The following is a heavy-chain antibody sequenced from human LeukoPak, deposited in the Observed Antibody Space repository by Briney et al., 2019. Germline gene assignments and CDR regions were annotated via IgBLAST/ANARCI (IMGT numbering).Heavy chain of an antibody. J-gene: IGHJ4*02. Sequence: GESLKISCKGSGYSFTSYWIGWVRQMPGKGLGWMGIIYPGDSDTRYSPSFQGQVTISADKSISTAYLQWSSLKASDTAMYYCARANYGDGASYYFDYWGQGTLVTVSS. V-gene: IGHV5-51*01. CDR2: IYPGDSDT. CDR3: ARANYGDGASYYFDY. D-gene: IGHD4-17*01. CDR1: GYSFTSYW.